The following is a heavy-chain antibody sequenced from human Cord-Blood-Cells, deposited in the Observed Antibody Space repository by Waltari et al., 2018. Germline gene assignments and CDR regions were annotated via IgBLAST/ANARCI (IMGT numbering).Heavy chain of an antibody. Sequence: QVQLVQSGAEVKKPGSSVKVSCKASGGTFSSYAISWVRQAPGHGLEWLGGIIPIFGTANYAQKFQGRVTITADKSTSTAYMELSSLRSEDTAVYYCAVTIFGVVINPSFDYWGQGTLVTVSS. CDR1: GGTFSSYA. CDR3: AVTIFGVVINPSFDY. D-gene: IGHD3-3*01. V-gene: IGHV1-69*06. J-gene: IGHJ4*02. CDR2: IIPIFGTA.